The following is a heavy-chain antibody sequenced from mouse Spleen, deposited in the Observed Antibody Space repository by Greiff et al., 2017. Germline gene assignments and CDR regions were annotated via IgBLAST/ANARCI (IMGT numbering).Heavy chain of an antibody. CDR1: GFTFSSYA. V-gene: IGHV5-9-3*01. J-gene: IGHJ2*01. CDR3: ARQREITTYYFDY. CDR2: ISSGGSYT. Sequence: EVQRVESGGGLVKPGGSLKLSCAASGFTFSSYAMSWVRQTPEKRLEWVATISSGGSYTYYPDSVKGRFTISRDNAKNTLYLQMSSLRSEDTAMYYCARQREITTYYFDYWGQGTTLTVSS. D-gene: IGHD1-1*01.